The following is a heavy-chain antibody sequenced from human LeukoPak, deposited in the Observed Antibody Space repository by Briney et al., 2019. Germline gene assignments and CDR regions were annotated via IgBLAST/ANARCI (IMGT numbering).Heavy chain of an antibody. CDR1: GGSISSSSYY. Sequence: RSSETLSLTCTVSGGSISSSSYYWGWIRQPPGKGLEWIGSIYYSGSAYYNPSLKSRVTISVDTSKNQFSLKLSSVTAADTAVYYCARDHITYYYYMDVWGKGTMVTVSS. CDR2: IYYSGSA. D-gene: IGHD2-21*01. CDR3: ARDHITYYYYMDV. J-gene: IGHJ6*03. V-gene: IGHV4-39*07.